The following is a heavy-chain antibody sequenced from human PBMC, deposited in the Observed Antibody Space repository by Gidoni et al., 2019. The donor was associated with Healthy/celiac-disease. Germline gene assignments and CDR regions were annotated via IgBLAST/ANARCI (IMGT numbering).Heavy chain of an antibody. V-gene: IGHV1-69*01. CDR1: GGTFSSDA. J-gene: IGHJ6*02. CDR2: IIPIFGTA. CDR3: AREGCSGGSCYQGDYYYGMDV. Sequence: QVQLVQSGAEVKKPGSSVKVSCKASGGTFSSDAISWVRQAPGQGLEWMGGIIPIFGTANYAQKFQGRVTITADESTSTAYMELSSLRSEDTAVYYCAREGCSGGSCYQGDYYYGMDVWGQGTTVTVSS. D-gene: IGHD2-15*01.